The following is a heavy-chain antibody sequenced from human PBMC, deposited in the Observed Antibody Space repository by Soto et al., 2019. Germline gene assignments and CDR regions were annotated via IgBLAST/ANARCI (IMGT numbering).Heavy chain of an antibody. CDR2: ISSTTNYI. CDR3: ARESEDLTSNFDY. J-gene: IGHJ4*02. Sequence: PGGSLRLSCSASGFTFTRYSMNWVRQAPGKGLEWVSSISSTTNYIYYGDSMKGRFTISRDNAKNSLYLEMNSLRAEDTAVYYCARESEDLTSNFDYWGQGTLVTVSS. CDR1: GFTFTRYS. V-gene: IGHV3-21*06.